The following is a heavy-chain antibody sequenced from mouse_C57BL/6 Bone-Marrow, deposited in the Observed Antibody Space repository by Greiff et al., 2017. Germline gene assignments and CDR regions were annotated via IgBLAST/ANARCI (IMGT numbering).Heavy chain of an antibody. J-gene: IGHJ4*01. Sequence: EVKLMESGGGLVKPGGSLKLSCAASGFTFSSYAMSWVRQTPEKRLEWVATISDGGSYTYYPDNVKGRFTISRDNAKNNLYLQMSHLKSEDTAMYYCAREGNLYYGNYEAMDYWGQGTSVTVSS. CDR1: GFTFSSYA. CDR2: ISDGGSYT. D-gene: IGHD2-1*01. CDR3: AREGNLYYGNYEAMDY. V-gene: IGHV5-4*01.